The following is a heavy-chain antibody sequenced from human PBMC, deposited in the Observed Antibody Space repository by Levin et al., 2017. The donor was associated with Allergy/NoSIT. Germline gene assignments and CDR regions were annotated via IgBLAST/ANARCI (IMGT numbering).Heavy chain of an antibody. D-gene: IGHD2-15*01. CDR2: ISRFGDVT. J-gene: IGHJ5*02. CDR1: GFTFSDFG. V-gene: IGHV3-23*01. Sequence: GESLKISCAASGFTFSDFGMTWVRQAPGKGLEWVSSISRFGDVTNYADSVKGRFTVSRDNSKTTLYLHVNSLRAEDTATYYCAKDMDCINSYCYFNWFEPWGQGTLVTVSS. CDR3: AKDMDCINSYCYFNWFEP.